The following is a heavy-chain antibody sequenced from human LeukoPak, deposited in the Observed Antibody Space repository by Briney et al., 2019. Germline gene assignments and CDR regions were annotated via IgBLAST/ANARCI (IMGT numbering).Heavy chain of an antibody. CDR3: ARGVGYYDSSGYYY. CDR2: ISSSSSYI. V-gene: IGHV3-21*04. D-gene: IGHD3-22*01. Sequence: PGGSLRLSCAASGFTFSSYSMNWVRQAPGKGLEWVSSISSSSSYIYYADSVKGRFTISRDNAKNSLYLQMNSLRSEDTAVYFCARGVGYYDSSGYYYWGQGTLVTVSS. CDR1: GFTFSSYS. J-gene: IGHJ4*02.